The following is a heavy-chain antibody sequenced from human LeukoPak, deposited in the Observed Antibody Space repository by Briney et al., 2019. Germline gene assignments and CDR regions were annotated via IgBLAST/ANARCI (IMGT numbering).Heavy chain of an antibody. J-gene: IGHJ6*02. D-gene: IGHD6-19*01. CDR2: IYTSGST. Sequence: SETLSLTCTVSGGSISSYYWSWIRQPAGKGLEWIGRIYTSGSTNYNPSLKSRVTMSVDTSKNQFSLKLSSVTAADAAVYYCAREQWRGRPYYYYGMDVWGQGTTVTVSS. V-gene: IGHV4-4*07. CDR3: AREQWRGRPYYYYGMDV. CDR1: GGSISSYY.